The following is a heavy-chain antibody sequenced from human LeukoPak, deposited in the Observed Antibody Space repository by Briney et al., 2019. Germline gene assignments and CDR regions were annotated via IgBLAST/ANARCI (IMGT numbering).Heavy chain of an antibody. V-gene: IGHV3-23*01. Sequence: GGSLRLSCAASGFTFDDYAMHWVRQAPGKGLEWVSAISGSGGSTYYADSVKGRFTISRDNSKNTLYLQMNSLRAEDTAVYYCAKFIGSLAAAARFDYWGQGTLVTVSS. CDR1: GFTFDDYA. D-gene: IGHD6-13*01. CDR3: AKFIGSLAAAARFDY. CDR2: ISGSGGST. J-gene: IGHJ4*02.